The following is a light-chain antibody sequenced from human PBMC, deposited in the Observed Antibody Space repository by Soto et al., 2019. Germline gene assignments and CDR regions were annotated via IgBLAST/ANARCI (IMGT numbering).Light chain of an antibody. Sequence: AIQMTQSPSSLSASVGDRVTITCRASQGIRNDLGWYQQKPGKATKLLIYAASSLQSGVPSRFSGSGSGTEFTLTLSSLEPEDFAVYYCQQRSNWQGATFGGGTKVDIK. CDR3: QQRSNWQGAT. V-gene: IGKV1-6*01. J-gene: IGKJ4*01. CDR2: AAS. CDR1: QGIRND.